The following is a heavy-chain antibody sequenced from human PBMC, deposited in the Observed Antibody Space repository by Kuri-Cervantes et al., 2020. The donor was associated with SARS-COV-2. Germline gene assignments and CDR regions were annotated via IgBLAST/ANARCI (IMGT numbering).Heavy chain of an antibody. Sequence: SETLSLTGTGSGGPISSYYWSWIRQPPGKGLEWIGYIYYSGSTNYNPSLKRRVTISVDTSKNQFSLKLSSVTAADTAVYYCARGGCLEYYDFCPSYSYGMDVWGQGTTVTVSS. V-gene: IGHV4-59*01. D-gene: IGHD3-3*01. CDR3: ARGGCLEYYDFCPSYSYGMDV. CDR1: GGPISSYY. CDR2: IYYSGST. J-gene: IGHJ6*02.